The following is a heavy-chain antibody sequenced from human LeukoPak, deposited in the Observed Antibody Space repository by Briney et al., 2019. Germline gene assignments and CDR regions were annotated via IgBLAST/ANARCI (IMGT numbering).Heavy chain of an antibody. CDR3: AREDSSGYSWEKYYFDY. J-gene: IGHJ4*02. CDR1: GGSISSSSYY. V-gene: IGHV4-39*02. CDR2: IYYSGST. D-gene: IGHD3-22*01. Sequence: SETLSLTCTVSGGSISSSSYYWGWIRQPPGKGLEWIGSIYYSGSTYYNPSLKSRVTISVDTSKNQFSLKLSSVTAADTAVYYCAREDSSGYSWEKYYFDYWGPGTLVTVSS.